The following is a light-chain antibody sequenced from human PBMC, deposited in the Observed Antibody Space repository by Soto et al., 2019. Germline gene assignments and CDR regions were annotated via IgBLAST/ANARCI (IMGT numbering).Light chain of an antibody. CDR2: GAS. CDR1: QSAGTN. Sequence: EVLMTQSPVTLSVSPGGGATLSCRASQSAGTNLAWYQQQPGQPPRLLIYGASIRATGVPGRFSGSGSGTEFTLTISSLQSEDFAVYYCQQYNNWPPLTFGGGTKVEIE. CDR3: QQYNNWPPLT. V-gene: IGKV3-15*01. J-gene: IGKJ4*01.